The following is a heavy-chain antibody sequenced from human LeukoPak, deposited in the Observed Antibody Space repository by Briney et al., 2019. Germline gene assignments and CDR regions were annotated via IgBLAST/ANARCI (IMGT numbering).Heavy chain of an antibody. Sequence: ASVKVSCKVSGYTLTELSMHGVRQAPGKELEGVGGFDPEDGETIYAQKFQGRVTMTEDTSTDTAYMELSSLRSEDTAVYYCATPWKGVYYYGMDVWGQGTTVTVSS. J-gene: IGHJ6*02. CDR1: GYTLTELS. CDR3: ATPWKGVYYYGMDV. D-gene: IGHD1-1*01. V-gene: IGHV1-24*01. CDR2: FDPEDGET.